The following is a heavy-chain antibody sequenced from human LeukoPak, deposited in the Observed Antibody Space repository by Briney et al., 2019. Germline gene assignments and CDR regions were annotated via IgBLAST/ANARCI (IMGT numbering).Heavy chain of an antibody. CDR2: ISYHGRNK. CDR1: GFTFISYA. Sequence: GGSLRLSCAASGFTFISYAMHWVRQAPGKGLAWVAVISYHGRNKYYADSVKGRFTISRDNSKNTLYLQMNSLRAEDTALYYCAKGERGIAVAGLDYWGQGTPVTVSS. V-gene: IGHV3-30*18. J-gene: IGHJ4*02. D-gene: IGHD6-19*01. CDR3: AKGERGIAVAGLDY.